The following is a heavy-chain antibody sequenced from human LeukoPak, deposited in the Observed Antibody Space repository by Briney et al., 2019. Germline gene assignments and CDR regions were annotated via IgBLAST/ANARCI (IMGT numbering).Heavy chain of an antibody. CDR3: ASLRYYSNYI. J-gene: IGHJ4*02. D-gene: IGHD4-11*01. CDR1: GYTFSNYD. CDR2: IISSNSTI. V-gene: IGHV3-48*02. Sequence: GGSLRLSCAASGYTFSNYDMNGVRQRPGKGLEWGSYIISSNSTIYYEDSVKGRFTISRDNAKHSLYLQMNSLRDEDTAVYYCASLRYYSNYIWGQGTLVTVSS.